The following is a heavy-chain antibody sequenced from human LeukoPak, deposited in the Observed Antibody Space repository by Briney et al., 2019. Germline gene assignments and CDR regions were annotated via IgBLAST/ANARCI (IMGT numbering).Heavy chain of an antibody. CDR1: GGSISSGGYS. V-gene: IGHV4-30-2*01. CDR2: IYHSGST. Sequence: PSETLSLTCAVSGGSISSGGYSWSWIRQPPGKGLEWIGYIYHSGSTYYNPSLKSRVTISVDRSKNQFSLKLSSVTAADTAVYYCARTYYYGSSGYYYVEYFDYWGQGTLVTVSS. CDR3: ARTYYYGSSGYYYVEYFDY. D-gene: IGHD3-22*01. J-gene: IGHJ4*02.